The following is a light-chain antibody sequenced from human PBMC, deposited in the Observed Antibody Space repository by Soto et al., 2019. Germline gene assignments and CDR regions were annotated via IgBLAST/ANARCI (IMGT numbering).Light chain of an antibody. CDR2: GAG. Sequence: EIVLTQSPGSLSLSPGERATLSCRASQSVSSGYVAWYQQKPGQSPRLLMYGAGNRASGIPDRFRGSGSGTDFTLTISSLEPEDFAVYYCQQRRDTFGGGTKVDIK. J-gene: IGKJ4*01. CDR3: QQRRDT. V-gene: IGKV3D-20*02. CDR1: QSVSSGY.